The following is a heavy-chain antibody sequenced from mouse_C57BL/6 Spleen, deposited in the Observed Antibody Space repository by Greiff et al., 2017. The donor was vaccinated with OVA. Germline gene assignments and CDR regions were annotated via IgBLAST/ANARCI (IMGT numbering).Heavy chain of an antibody. V-gene: IGHV1-80*01. CDR1: GYAFSSYW. CDR3: ARENSNSYFDY. J-gene: IGHJ2*01. Sequence: QVQLQQSGAELVKPGASVKISCKASGYAFSSYWMNWVKQRPGKGLEWIGQIYPGDGDTNYNGKFKGKATLTADKSSSTAYMQLSSLTSEDSAVYFCARENSNSYFDYWGQGTTLTVSS. CDR2: IYPGDGDT. D-gene: IGHD2-5*01.